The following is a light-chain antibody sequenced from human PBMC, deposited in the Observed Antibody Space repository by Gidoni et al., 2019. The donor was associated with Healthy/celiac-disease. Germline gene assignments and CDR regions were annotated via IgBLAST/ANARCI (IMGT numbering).Light chain of an antibody. J-gene: IGKJ1*01. Sequence: PLPLPVTLGQPASISCRSSQSLVYSDGNTYLNWFQQRPGQSPRRLIYKVSTRDSVVPDRFSGSGSGTDVGVYYCMQGTHWPPTFGQGTKVEIK. CDR2: KVS. V-gene: IGKV2-30*01. CDR3: MQGTHWPPT. CDR1: QSLVYSDGNTY.